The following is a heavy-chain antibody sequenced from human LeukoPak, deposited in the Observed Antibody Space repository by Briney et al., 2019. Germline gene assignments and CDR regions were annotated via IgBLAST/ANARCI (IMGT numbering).Heavy chain of an antibody. Sequence: ASVKVSCKTSGYTFSDHYLYWVRQAPGQGLEWMGIINPSGGSTSYAQKFQGRVTITADESTSTAYMELSSLRSEDTAVYYCARESYYYGSGSYYPYYYYYYMDVWGKGTTVTISS. J-gene: IGHJ6*03. CDR3: ARESYYYGSGSYYPYYYYYYMDV. CDR2: INPSGGST. V-gene: IGHV1-46*01. CDR1: GYTFSDHY. D-gene: IGHD3-10*01.